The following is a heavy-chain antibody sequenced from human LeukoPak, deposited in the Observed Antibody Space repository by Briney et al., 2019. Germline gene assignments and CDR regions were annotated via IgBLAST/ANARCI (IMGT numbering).Heavy chain of an antibody. Sequence: GGSLRLSCAASGFTFSTFEMNWVRQAPGKGLGWVSYIRSSHRPIYYADSVKGRFTISRDNAQNSLYLQMNNLRAEDTAVYYCARVLSYYDSSGSYGDWYFDLWGRGTLVTVSS. J-gene: IGHJ2*01. V-gene: IGHV3-48*03. CDR1: GFTFSTFE. CDR2: IRSSHRPI. D-gene: IGHD3-22*01. CDR3: ARVLSYYDSSGSYGDWYFDL.